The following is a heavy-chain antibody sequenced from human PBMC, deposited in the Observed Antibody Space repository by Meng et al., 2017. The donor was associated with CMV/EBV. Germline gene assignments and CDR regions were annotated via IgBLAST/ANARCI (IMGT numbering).Heavy chain of an antibody. J-gene: IGHJ5*02. CDR2: INHSGST. Sequence: SETLSLTCAVYGGSFSGYYCSWIRQPPGKGLEWIGEINHSGSTNYNPSLKSRVTISVDTSKNQFSLKLSSVTAADTAVYYCASGFSWGQGTLVTVSS. CDR1: GGSFSGYY. V-gene: IGHV4-34*01. D-gene: IGHD3-3*01. CDR3: ASGFS.